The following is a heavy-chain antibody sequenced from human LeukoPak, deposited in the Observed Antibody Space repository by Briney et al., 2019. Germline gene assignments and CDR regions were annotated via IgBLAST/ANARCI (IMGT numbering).Heavy chain of an antibody. CDR3: AKLYQPDY. Sequence: SETLSLTCAVYGGSFSGYYWSWIRQPPGKGLEWIGEINHSGSTNYNPSLKSRVTISVDTSKNQFSLKLSSVTAADTAVYYCAKLYQPDYWGQGTLVTVSS. CDR1: GGSFSGYY. V-gene: IGHV4-34*01. J-gene: IGHJ4*02. D-gene: IGHD3-16*02. CDR2: INHSGST.